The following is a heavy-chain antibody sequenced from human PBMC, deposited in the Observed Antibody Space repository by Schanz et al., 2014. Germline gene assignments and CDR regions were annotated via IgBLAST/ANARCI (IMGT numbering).Heavy chain of an antibody. CDR1: GFTVDSNY. Sequence: DVQVVESGGDLVQPGGSLRLSCAASGFTVDSNYMSWVRQAPGKGLEWVSYISNSGTTIYYADSVKGRFTISRDNSKNTLYLQMNSLRAEDTAVYYCAKDVRPVANTVHFYYMDVWGQGTTVTGSS. CDR2: ISNSGTTI. CDR3: AKDVRPVANTVHFYYMDV. V-gene: IGHV3-48*01. J-gene: IGHJ6*02. D-gene: IGHD6-19*01.